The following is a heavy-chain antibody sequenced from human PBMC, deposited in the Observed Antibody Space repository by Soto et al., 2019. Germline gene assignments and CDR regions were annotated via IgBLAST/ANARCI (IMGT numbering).Heavy chain of an antibody. Sequence: GGSLRLSCAASGFTFSDYYMSWIRQAPGKGLEWVSYINSNGSSIGYADSVKGRFTISRDNAKNSLYLQMNSLRAEDTALYYCARGHGTHYYDSSGYRDAFDIWGQGTMVTVSS. CDR3: ARGHGTHYYDSSGYRDAFDI. CDR2: INSNGSSI. V-gene: IGHV3-11*01. CDR1: GFTFSDYY. J-gene: IGHJ3*02. D-gene: IGHD3-22*01.